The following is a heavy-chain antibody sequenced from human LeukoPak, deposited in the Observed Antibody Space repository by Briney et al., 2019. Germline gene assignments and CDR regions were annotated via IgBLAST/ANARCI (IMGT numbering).Heavy chain of an antibody. CDR3: AELGITMIGGV. V-gene: IGHV3-21*01. D-gene: IGHD3-10*02. Sequence: GGSLRLSCAASGFTFSSYSMNWVRQAPGKVLEWVSSISSSSSYIYYADSVKGRFTISRDNAKNSLYLQMNSLRAEDTAVYYCAELGITMIGGVWGKGTTVTISS. CDR1: GFTFSSYS. CDR2: ISSSSSYI. J-gene: IGHJ6*04.